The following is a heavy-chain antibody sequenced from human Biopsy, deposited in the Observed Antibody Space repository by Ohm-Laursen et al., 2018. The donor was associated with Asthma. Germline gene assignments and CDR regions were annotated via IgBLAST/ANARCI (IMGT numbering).Heavy chain of an antibody. CDR1: GGTFSRYA. CDR2: IIPVFGTS. J-gene: IGHJ6*02. V-gene: IGHV1-69*13. D-gene: IGHD4-17*01. CDR3: AREVSTVDYGYYYFAMDV. Sequence: SVKVSCKASGGTFSRYAISGVRQAPGQGLGWMGGIIPVFGTSNYAQKFQGRVTFTADGSTSSAYMELSSLTSEDSAVYYCAREVSTVDYGYYYFAMDVWGQGTTVTVSS.